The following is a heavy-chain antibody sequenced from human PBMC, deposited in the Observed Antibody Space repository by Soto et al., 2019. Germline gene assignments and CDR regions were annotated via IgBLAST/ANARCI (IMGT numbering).Heavy chain of an antibody. V-gene: IGHV4-31*03. CDR3: VRGGIAGNWFDP. Sequence: SETLSLTCTVSGGSISSGGYYWSWIPQHPGKGLEWIGYIYYSGSTLYTPSLRGRLTLSADTSRNQLSLHLTSVTAADTAVYYCVRGGIAGNWFDPWARESWSPSPQ. D-gene: IGHD2-21*01. J-gene: IGHJ5*02. CDR2: IYYSGST. CDR1: GGSISSGGYY.